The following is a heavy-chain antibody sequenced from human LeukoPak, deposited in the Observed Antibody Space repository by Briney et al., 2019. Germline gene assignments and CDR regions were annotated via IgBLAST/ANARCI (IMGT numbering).Heavy chain of an antibody. CDR1: GYAFLSYG. CDR2: INAGNGNT. D-gene: IGHD1-26*01. Sequence: ASVKVSFKTSGYAFLSYGISWVRQAPGQRLEWMGWINAGNGNTKYSQKFQGRVTITRDTSASTAYMELSSLRSEDTAVYYCARAEDSGSYRPFDYWGQGTLVTVSS. CDR3: ARAEDSGSYRPFDY. V-gene: IGHV1-3*01. J-gene: IGHJ4*02.